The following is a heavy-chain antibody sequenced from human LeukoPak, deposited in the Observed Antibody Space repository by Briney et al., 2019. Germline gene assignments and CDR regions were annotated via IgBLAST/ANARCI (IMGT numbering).Heavy chain of an antibody. D-gene: IGHD3-22*01. CDR3: AREIVVAATNWFDP. CDR1: GYSISGGYY. J-gene: IGHJ5*02. CDR2: ISHSGST. V-gene: IGHV4-38-2*02. Sequence: SETLSLTCTVSGYSISGGYYWGWIRQPPGKGLEWIGSISHSGSTYYNPSLKSRVTISVDTSKNQFSLKLSSVTAADTAVYYCAREIVVAATNWFDPWGQGTLVTVSS.